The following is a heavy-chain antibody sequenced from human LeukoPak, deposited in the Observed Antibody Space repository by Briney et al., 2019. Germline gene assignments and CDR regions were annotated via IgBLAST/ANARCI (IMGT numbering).Heavy chain of an antibody. Sequence: GGSLRLSCAASGFTFSSYSMNWVRQAPGKGLEWVSSISSSSSYIYYADSVKGRFTISRDNAKNSLYLQMSSLRAEDTAVYYCARDLPYGGSDYWGQGTLVTVSS. V-gene: IGHV3-21*01. CDR3: ARDLPYGGSDY. D-gene: IGHD1-26*01. CDR1: GFTFSSYS. J-gene: IGHJ4*02. CDR2: ISSSSSYI.